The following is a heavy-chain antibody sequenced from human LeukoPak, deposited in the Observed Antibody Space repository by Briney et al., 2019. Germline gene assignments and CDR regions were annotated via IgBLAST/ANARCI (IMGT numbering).Heavy chain of an antibody. V-gene: IGHV3-30*03. J-gene: IGHJ1*01. CDR2: ISYDERGK. Sequence: PGGSLRLSCAASGFGFNYYGMVWFRQSPGKGLEWVATISYDERGKHYADSVQGRFTISRDNSKSVLYLQLGYLRPEDTAVYYCSTDGTPKFEHWGQGTLVTVSS. D-gene: IGHD3-16*01. CDR1: GFGFNYYG. CDR3: STDGTPKFEH.